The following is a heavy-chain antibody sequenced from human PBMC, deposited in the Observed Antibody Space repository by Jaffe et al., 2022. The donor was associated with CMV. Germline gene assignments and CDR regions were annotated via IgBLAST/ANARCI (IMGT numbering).Heavy chain of an antibody. CDR2: INPNSGGT. J-gene: IGHJ4*02. Sequence: QVQLVQSGAEVKKPGASVKVSCKASGYTFTGYYMHWVRQAPGQGLEWMGWINPNSGGTNYAQKFQGWVTMTRDTSISTAYMELSRLRSDDTAVYYCARDLFAYYYDSSGYSTSFTFDYWGQGTLVTVSS. CDR3: ARDLFAYYYDSSGYSTSFTFDY. V-gene: IGHV1-2*04. D-gene: IGHD3-22*01. CDR1: GYTFTGYY.